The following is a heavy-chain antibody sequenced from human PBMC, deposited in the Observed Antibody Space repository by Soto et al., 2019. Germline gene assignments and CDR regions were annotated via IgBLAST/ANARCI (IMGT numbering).Heavy chain of an antibody. Sequence: SETLSLTCAVYGGSFSGYYWSWIRQPPGKGLEWIGEINHSGSTNYNPSLKSRVTISVDTSKNQFSLKLSSVTAADTAVYYCARRGYSYGYYYYYGMEVWGQGTTVTDSS. CDR2: INHSGST. V-gene: IGHV4-34*01. J-gene: IGHJ6*02. CDR3: ARRGYSYGYYYYYGMEV. D-gene: IGHD5-18*01. CDR1: GGSFSGYY.